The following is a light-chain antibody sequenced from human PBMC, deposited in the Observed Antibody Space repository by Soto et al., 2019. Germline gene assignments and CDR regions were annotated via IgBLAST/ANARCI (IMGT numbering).Light chain of an antibody. V-gene: IGKV3-11*01. J-gene: IGKJ1*01. CDR2: DAS. Sequence: EIVLAQSPATLSLSPGERATLSCRASQSVSIYLAWYQQKPGQAPRLLIYDASNRATGIPARFSGSGSGTDFTLTISSLEPEDFAVYYCQQYNNWPQTFGQGTKVDIK. CDR1: QSVSIY. CDR3: QQYNNWPQT.